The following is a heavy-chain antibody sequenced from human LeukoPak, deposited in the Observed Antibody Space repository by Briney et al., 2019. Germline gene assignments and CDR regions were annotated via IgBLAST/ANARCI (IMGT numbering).Heavy chain of an antibody. Sequence: GGSLRLSCAASGFTFSNYAMHWVRQAPGKGLEWVATISYDGTNKYYADSVKGRFTISRDNSKNTLHLQMSSLRTEDTAVYYCARGRDIATVSGYFDYWGQGTLVTVSS. CDR2: ISYDGTNK. J-gene: IGHJ4*02. CDR1: GFTFSNYA. CDR3: ARGRDIATVSGYFDY. V-gene: IGHV3-30-3*01. D-gene: IGHD5-18*01.